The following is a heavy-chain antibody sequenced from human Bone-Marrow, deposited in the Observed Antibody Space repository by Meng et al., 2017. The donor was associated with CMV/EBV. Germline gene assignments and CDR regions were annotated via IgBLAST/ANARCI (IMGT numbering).Heavy chain of an antibody. Sequence: ESLKISCAVSGFTFSTDEMSWVRQAPGKGLEWVSSISGGSTYYADSRKGRFTISRDNSKNTLYLQMNSLRAEDTAVYYCASNSNYDFYYYYGMDVWGQGTTVTVSS. CDR2: ISGGST. D-gene: IGHD4-11*01. CDR3: ASNSNYDFYYYYGMDV. V-gene: IGHV3-38*03. J-gene: IGHJ6*02. CDR1: GFTFSTDE.